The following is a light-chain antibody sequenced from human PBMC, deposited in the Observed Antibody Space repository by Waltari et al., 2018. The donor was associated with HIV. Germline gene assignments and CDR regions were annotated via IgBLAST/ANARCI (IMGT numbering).Light chain of an antibody. CDR2: AAS. CDR3: QQVYSYPRT. J-gene: IGKJ1*01. Sequence: DIQLTQSPSFLSASVGDRVTISCRASQGVSRNLAWYQEKAGKAPKLLIYAASTLQRGVPSRFSGSGSGTEFTLTISSLQPEDFATYYCQQVYSYPRTFGQGTKVEI. CDR1: QGVSRN. V-gene: IGKV1-9*01.